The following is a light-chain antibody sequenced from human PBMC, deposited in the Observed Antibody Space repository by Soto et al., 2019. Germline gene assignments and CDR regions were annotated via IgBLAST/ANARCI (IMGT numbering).Light chain of an antibody. CDR1: QNITRY. CDR2: GAS. J-gene: IGKJ3*01. V-gene: IGKV1-39*01. Sequence: DIQMTQSPASLSASVGDRVTITCRASQNITRYLNWYQQKPGKAPNLLIYGASSLQSGVPSRFSGSGSGTDFTLSISSLQPADFATYYCQQSFSLLFTFGPGTRVDFK. CDR3: QQSFSLLFT.